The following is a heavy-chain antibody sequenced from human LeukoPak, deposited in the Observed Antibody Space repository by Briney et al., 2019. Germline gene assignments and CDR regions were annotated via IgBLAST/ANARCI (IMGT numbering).Heavy chain of an antibody. J-gene: IGHJ4*02. Sequence: PGGSLRLSCAASGFTVSSNYMSWVRQAPGKGLEWVSVIYSGGNTYYAGSVKGRFTISRDNSKNTLYLQMNSLRAEDTAVYYCARDTVTTGVDYWGQGTLVTVSS. CDR1: GFTVSSNY. CDR3: ARDTVTTGVDY. D-gene: IGHD4-17*01. CDR2: IYSGGNT. V-gene: IGHV3-53*01.